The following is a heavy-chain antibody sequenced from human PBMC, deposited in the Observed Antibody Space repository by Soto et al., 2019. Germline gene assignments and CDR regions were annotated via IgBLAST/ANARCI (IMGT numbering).Heavy chain of an antibody. Sequence: GASVKVSCKASGGTFSSYTISWVRQAPGQGLEWMGRIIPILGIVHYAQKFQGRVTMTRDTSTSTVYMEVSSLRSEDTAVYYCSRVDPGETSPFDHWGQGTLVTVSS. CDR1: GGTFSSYT. V-gene: IGHV1-69*02. D-gene: IGHD3-10*01. CDR2: IIPILGIV. CDR3: SRVDPGETSPFDH. J-gene: IGHJ4*02.